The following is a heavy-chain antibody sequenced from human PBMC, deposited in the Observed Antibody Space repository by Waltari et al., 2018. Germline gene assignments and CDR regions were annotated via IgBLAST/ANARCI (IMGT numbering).Heavy chain of an antibody. Sequence: QLQLQESGPGLVKPSETLFLTCNVSGGSISDTSYFWGWVRQPPGKGLEWIGSISRRGKPLYQSSLTSRATISFDNAKNQLYLKLTSLTAADTATYYCTRDANVGAPPPIGYWGQGALVTVSS. CDR2: ISRRGKP. D-gene: IGHD3-16*01. J-gene: IGHJ4*02. V-gene: IGHV4-39*07. CDR3: TRDANVGAPPPIGY. CDR1: GGSISDTSYF.